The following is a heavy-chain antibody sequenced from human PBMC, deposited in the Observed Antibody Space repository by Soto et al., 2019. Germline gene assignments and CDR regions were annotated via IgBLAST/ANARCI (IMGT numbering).Heavy chain of an antibody. V-gene: IGHV4-59*01. D-gene: IGHD2-2*02. CDR3: ARVRDCSSTSCYRGDDAFDI. CDR1: GRSISSYY. Sequence: SETLSLTCTVSGRSISSYYWSWIGQPPGKGLGWIGYIYYSGITTYNPSLKSRVTISVDTSKNQFSLKLSCVTAADTAVYYCARVRDCSSTSCYRGDDAFDIWGQGTMVTVSS. CDR2: IYYSGIT. J-gene: IGHJ3*02.